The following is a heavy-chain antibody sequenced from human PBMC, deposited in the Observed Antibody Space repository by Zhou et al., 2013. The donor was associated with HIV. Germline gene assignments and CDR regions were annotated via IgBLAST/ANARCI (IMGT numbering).Heavy chain of an antibody. D-gene: IGHD3-9*01. CDR3: AREFGYFDYKRGWFDP. CDR2: IIPILGIA. Sequence: QVQLVQSGAEVKKPGSSVKVSCKASGGTFSSYAISWVRQAPGQGLEWMGRIIPILGIANYAQKFQGRVTITADKSTSTAYMELSSLRSEDTAVYYCAREFGYFDYKRGWFDPWGQGTLVTVSS. V-gene: IGHV1-69*04. J-gene: IGHJ5*02. CDR1: GGTFSSYA.